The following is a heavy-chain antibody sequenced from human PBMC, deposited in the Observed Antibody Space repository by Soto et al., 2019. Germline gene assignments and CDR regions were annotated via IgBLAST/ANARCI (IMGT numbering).Heavy chain of an antibody. CDR1: GGSISSSNW. V-gene: IGHV4-4*02. D-gene: IGHD3-10*01. Sequence: QVQLQESGPGLMKPSGTLSLTCAVSGGSISSSNWWSWVHQPPGKGLEWIGEIYHSGSTNYNPSLKSRVTISVDKSKNQFSLKLSSVTAADTAVYYCARDYMRFGELGRFDPWGQGTLVTVSS. J-gene: IGHJ5*02. CDR3: ARDYMRFGELGRFDP. CDR2: IYHSGST.